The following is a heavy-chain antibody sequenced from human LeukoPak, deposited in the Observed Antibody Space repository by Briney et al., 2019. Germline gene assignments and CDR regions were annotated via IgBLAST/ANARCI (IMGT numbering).Heavy chain of an antibody. D-gene: IGHD3-22*01. Sequence: GRSLRLSCAASGFTFSSYGMHWVRQAPGKGLEWVAVISYDGSNKYYADSVKGRFTISRDNSKNTLYLQMNSLRAEDTAVYYCANDPPYYDSSGYSAPPFDYWGQGTLVTVSS. CDR1: GFTFSSYG. J-gene: IGHJ4*02. V-gene: IGHV3-30*18. CDR3: ANDPPYYDSSGYSAPPFDY. CDR2: ISYDGSNK.